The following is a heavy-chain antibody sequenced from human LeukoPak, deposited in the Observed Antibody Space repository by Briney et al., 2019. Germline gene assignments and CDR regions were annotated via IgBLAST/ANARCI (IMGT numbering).Heavy chain of an antibody. CDR1: GGSISSYY. D-gene: IGHD3-22*01. CDR2: IYYSGST. CDR3: ARDYYDSSGYPNWYFDL. V-gene: IGHV4-59*08. Sequence: SETLSLTCTVSGGSISSYYWSWIRQPPGKGLEWIGYIYYSGSTNYNPSLKGRVTISVDTSKNQFSLKLSSVTAADTAVYYCARDYYDSSGYPNWYFDLWGRGTLVTVSS. J-gene: IGHJ2*01.